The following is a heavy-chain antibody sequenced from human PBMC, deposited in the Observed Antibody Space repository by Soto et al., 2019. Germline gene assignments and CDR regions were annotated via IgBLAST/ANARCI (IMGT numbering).Heavy chain of an antibody. V-gene: IGHV3-21*01. Sequence: EVQVVESGGGLVKPGGSLRLSCAASGFTFSEYSFLWVRQAPGKGLEWLSFIANGDNHIFYSDSVQGRFTISRDNAKNSVYLQLNSLRADDSAVYYCARENRHCTDACKRGSFDIWGQGTMVTVSS. CDR2: IANGDNHI. J-gene: IGHJ3*02. CDR3: ARENRHCTDACKRGSFDI. CDR1: GFTFSEYS. D-gene: IGHD2-2*01.